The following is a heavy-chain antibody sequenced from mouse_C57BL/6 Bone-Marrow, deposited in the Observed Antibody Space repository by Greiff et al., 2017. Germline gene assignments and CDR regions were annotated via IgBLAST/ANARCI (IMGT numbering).Heavy chain of an antibody. J-gene: IGHJ4*01. Sequence: VKLVESGPGLVAPSQSLSITCTVSGFSLTSYAISWVRQPPGKGLEWLGVICTGGGTNYNSALNSRLSISKDNSKSQVFLKMNSLQTDDTGRYYWARKGQGAMDYWGQGTSVTVSS. CDR1: GFSLTSYA. CDR2: ICTGGGT. V-gene: IGHV2-9-1*01. CDR3: ARKGQGAMDY.